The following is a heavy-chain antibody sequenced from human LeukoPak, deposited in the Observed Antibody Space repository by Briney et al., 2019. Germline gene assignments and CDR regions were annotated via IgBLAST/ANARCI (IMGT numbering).Heavy chain of an antibody. J-gene: IGHJ4*02. CDR2: IYPGDSDT. D-gene: IGHD5-18*01. CDR1: GYSFTSYW. CDR3: ARRGEAMDPFDY. V-gene: IGHV5-51*01. Sequence: GESLKISCKDSGYSFTSYWIGWVRQMPGKGLEWMGIIYPGDSDTRYSPSFQGQVTISADKSINTAYLPWSRLKASDTAIYYCARRGEAMDPFDYWGQGTLVTVPS.